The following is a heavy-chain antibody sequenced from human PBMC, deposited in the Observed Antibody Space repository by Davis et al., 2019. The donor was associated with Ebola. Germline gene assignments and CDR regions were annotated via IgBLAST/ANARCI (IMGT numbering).Heavy chain of an antibody. D-gene: IGHD1-26*01. CDR1: GLIFSSFE. CDR3: ARWASVGY. Sequence: GGSLRLSCAASGLIFSSFEMNWVRQAPGKGLEWISYISRSGDIKFYADSVKGRFTISRDNVKNSLYLQMDSLRAEDTAVYYCARWASVGYWGQGTLVTVSS. V-gene: IGHV3-48*03. J-gene: IGHJ4*02. CDR2: ISRSGDIK.